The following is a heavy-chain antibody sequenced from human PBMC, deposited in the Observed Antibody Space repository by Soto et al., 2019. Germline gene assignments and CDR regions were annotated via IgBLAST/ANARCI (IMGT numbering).Heavy chain of an antibody. CDR3: ARPDYYGSGSYYYYGMDV. V-gene: IGHV4-4*02. Sequence: SEALSLTCAVSGGSISSSNWWSWVRQPPGKGLEWIGEIYHSGSTNYNPSLKSRVTISVDKSKNQFSLKLSSVTAADTAVYYCARPDYYGSGSYYYYGMDVWGQGTTVTVSS. D-gene: IGHD3-10*01. CDR2: IYHSGST. CDR1: GGSISSSNW. J-gene: IGHJ6*02.